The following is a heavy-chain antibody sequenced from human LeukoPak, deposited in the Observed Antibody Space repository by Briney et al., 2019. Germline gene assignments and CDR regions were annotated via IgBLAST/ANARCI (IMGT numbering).Heavy chain of an antibody. D-gene: IGHD3-9*01. V-gene: IGHV4-39*01. CDR2: IYYSGST. CDR3: ALRYFDRDY. Sequence: SLETLSLTCTVSGGSISSSNYYWVWIRQPPGKGLEWVGSIYYSGSTYYNPSLKSRVTISVDTSKNQFSLKLSSVTAADTAVYYCALRYFDRDYWGQGTLVTVSS. J-gene: IGHJ4*02. CDR1: GGSISSSNYY.